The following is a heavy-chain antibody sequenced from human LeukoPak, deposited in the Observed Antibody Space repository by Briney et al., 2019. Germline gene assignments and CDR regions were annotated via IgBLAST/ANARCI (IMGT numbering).Heavy chain of an antibody. J-gene: IGHJ4*02. Sequence: ASVKVSCKSSGYTFTSYGISWVRQAPGQGLEWMGWISAYNGNTNYAQKLQGRVTMTTDTSTSTDYMELRSLRSDDTAVYYCARVRAAADYFDYWGQGTLVTVSS. V-gene: IGHV1-18*01. D-gene: IGHD6-13*01. CDR2: ISAYNGNT. CDR1: GYTFTSYG. CDR3: ARVRAAADYFDY.